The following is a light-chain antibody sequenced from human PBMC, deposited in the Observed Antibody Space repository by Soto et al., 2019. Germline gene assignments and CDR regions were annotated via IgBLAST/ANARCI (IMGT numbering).Light chain of an antibody. CDR1: SGSIASAY. CDR3: QSYDPPTGGV. V-gene: IGLV6-57*04. CDR2: EDN. J-gene: IGLJ3*02. Sequence: FMLTQPHSVSASPGETVTISCTRSSGSIASAYVQWYQLRPGSAPTTVIYEDNHRPSGVPARFSGSIDSSSNSASLTISGLETEDEADYYCQSYDPPTGGVFGGGTKLTVL.